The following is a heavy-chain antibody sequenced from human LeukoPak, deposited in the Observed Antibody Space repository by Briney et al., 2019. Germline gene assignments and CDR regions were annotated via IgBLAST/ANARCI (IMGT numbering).Heavy chain of an antibody. V-gene: IGHV4-38-2*01. D-gene: IGHD4-17*01. Sequence: PSETLSLTCAVSGYSISSGYYWGWIRQPPGKGLESIGSIYHSGSTYYNPSLKSRVTISVDTSKNQFSLKLSSVAAADTAAYYCARRTVTTNADAFDIWGQGTMVTVSS. CDR2: IYHSGST. CDR1: GYSISSGYY. CDR3: ARRTVTTNADAFDI. J-gene: IGHJ3*02.